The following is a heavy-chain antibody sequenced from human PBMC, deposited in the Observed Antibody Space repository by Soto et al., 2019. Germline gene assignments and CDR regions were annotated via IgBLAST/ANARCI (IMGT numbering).Heavy chain of an antibody. CDR2: ISGSGGST. D-gene: IGHD3-10*01. Sequence: GVSLSLSCAASGFSFSNAWMNWVRQAPGKGLEWVSAISGSGGSTYYADSVKGRFTISRDNSKNTLYLQMNSLRAEDTAVYYCANDVRPNHDFAIWGQGTMVTVSS. J-gene: IGHJ3*02. V-gene: IGHV3-23*01. CDR3: ANDVRPNHDFAI. CDR1: GFSFSNAW.